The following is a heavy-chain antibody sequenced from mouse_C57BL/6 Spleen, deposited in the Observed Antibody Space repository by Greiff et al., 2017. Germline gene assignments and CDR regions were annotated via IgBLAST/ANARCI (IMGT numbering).Heavy chain of an antibody. CDR2: INPSNGGT. D-gene: IGHD2-1*01. CDR1: GYTFTSYW. V-gene: IGHV1-53*01. CDR3: AGGIGNQFAY. J-gene: IGHJ3*01. Sequence: QVHVKQPGTELVKPGASVKLSCKASGYTFTSYWMHWVKQRPGQGLEWIGNINPSNGGTNYNEKFKSKATLTVDKSSSTAYMRLSSRTSEDSAVYYSAGGIGNQFAYWGQGTLVTVSA.